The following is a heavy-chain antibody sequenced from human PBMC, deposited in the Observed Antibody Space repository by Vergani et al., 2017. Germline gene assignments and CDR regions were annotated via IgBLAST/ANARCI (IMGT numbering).Heavy chain of an antibody. CDR3: ARVGGATDDYGDYEAFDI. CDR1: GGTFSSYA. J-gene: IGHJ3*02. Sequence: QVQLVQSGAEVKKPGSSVKVSCKASGGTFSSYAISWVRQAPGQGLEWMGGIIPIFGTANYAQKFQGRVTITADESTSTAYMELSSLRSEDTAVYYCARVGGATDDYGDYEAFDIWGQGTMVTVSS. CDR2: IIPIFGTA. V-gene: IGHV1-69*01. D-gene: IGHD4-17*01.